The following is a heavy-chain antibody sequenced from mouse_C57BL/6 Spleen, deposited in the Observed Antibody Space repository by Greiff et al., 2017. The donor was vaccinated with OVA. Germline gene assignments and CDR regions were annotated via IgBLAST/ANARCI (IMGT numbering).Heavy chain of an antibody. CDR1: GYTFTDYE. CDR2: IDPETGGT. CDR3: TRWGISYAMDY. J-gene: IGHJ4*01. Sequence: LVESGAELVRPGASVTLSCKASGYTFTDYEMHWVKQTPVHGLEWIGAIDPETGGTAYNQKFKGKAILTADKSSSTAYMELRSLTSEDSAVYYCTRWGISYAMDYWGQGTSVTVSS. V-gene: IGHV1-15*01.